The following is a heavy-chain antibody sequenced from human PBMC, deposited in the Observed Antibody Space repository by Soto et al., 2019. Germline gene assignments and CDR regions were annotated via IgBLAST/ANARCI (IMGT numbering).Heavy chain of an antibody. V-gene: IGHV3-21*01. D-gene: IGHD3-22*01. CDR3: ARVVYFDRSAYGL. CDR1: GFSFSCYN. Sequence: GGSLRRSCAASGFSFSCYNMSGVRQAPGKGLEWVSSISGDSNYIYYADSVQGRFTISRDNAKNSVYLQMNSLRADDTAVYYCARVVYFDRSAYGLWGQGTMVTVSS. J-gene: IGHJ3*01. CDR2: ISGDSNYI.